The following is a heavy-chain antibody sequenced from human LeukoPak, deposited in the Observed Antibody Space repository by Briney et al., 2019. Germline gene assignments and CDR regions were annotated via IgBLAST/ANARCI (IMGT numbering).Heavy chain of an antibody. Sequence: GRSLRLSCAASGFTFSSYGMHWVRQAPGKGLEWVAVISYDGSNKYYADSVKGRFTISRDNSKNTLYLQMNSLRAEDTAVYYCAKDDIAAAAFDYWGQGTLVTVSS. D-gene: IGHD6-13*01. CDR2: ISYDGSNK. CDR1: GFTFSSYG. CDR3: AKDDIAAAAFDY. J-gene: IGHJ4*02. V-gene: IGHV3-30*18.